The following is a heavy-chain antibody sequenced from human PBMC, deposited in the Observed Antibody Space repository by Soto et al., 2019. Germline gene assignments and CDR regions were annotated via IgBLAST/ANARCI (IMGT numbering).Heavy chain of an antibody. J-gene: IGHJ5*02. CDR1: GYTFTSYD. CDR3: ARSPPRVERNNYAGGWFDP. V-gene: IGHV1-8*01. CDR2: MNPNSGNT. Sequence: QVQLVQSGAEVKKPGASVKVSCKASGYTFTSYDINWARQATGQGLEWMGWMNPNSGNTGYPQKFQGRVTMTRNTSISTAYMELSSLRFEDTAVYYCARSPPRVERNNYAGGWFDPWGQGTLVTVSS. D-gene: IGHD4-4*01.